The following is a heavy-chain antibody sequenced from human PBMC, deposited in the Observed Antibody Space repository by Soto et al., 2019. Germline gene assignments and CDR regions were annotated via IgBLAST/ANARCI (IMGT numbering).Heavy chain of an antibody. CDR3: AKDSSNYGYFQC. J-gene: IGHJ1*01. Sequence: GGSLRLSCTTSGFTFSTNDMNWVRQAPGKGLEWVSSISGPGDSTDYADSVKGRFTVSRDNSKNTLYLQMNSLRAEDTAVYYCAKDSSNYGYFQCWGQGTLVTVSS. CDR2: ISGPGDST. D-gene: IGHD4-4*01. V-gene: IGHV3-23*01. CDR1: GFTFSTND.